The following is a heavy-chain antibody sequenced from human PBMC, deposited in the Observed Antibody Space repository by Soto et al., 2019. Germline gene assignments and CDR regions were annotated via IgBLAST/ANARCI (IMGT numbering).Heavy chain of an antibody. CDR3: ARDGGRHSGGMDY. Sequence: VQLVQSGAEVTKPGSSVKVSCKASGGTFSSYAINWVRQAPGQGLEWMGEIIPIFGTANYAQKFQGRVTMTADESTSTASMEQSSLRSEDTAVYDCARDGGRHSGGMDYWGQGTVVTVSS. CDR1: GGTFSSYA. J-gene: IGHJ4*02. V-gene: IGHV1-69*01. D-gene: IGHD1-26*01. CDR2: IIPIFGTA.